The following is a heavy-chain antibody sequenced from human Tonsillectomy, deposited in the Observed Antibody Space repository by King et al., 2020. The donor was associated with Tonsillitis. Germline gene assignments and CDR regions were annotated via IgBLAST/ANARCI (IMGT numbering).Heavy chain of an antibody. D-gene: IGHD6-19*01. CDR1: GGSVSSSNYY. CDR2: ISYSGGT. Sequence: QLQESGPGLVKPSETLSLTCTVSGGSVSSSNYYWGWLRQPPGKGLEWIWSISYSGGTYNNPSLKSRVTISVDTAKNQFSLKLTSVTAADTAVYYCAMGWVWFDPWGQGTLVTVSS. J-gene: IGHJ5*02. CDR3: AMGWVWFDP. V-gene: IGHV4-39*01.